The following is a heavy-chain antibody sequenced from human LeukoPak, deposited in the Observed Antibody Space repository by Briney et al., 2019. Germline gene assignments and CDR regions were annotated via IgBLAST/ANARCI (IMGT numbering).Heavy chain of an antibody. CDR1: GGSISSYY. J-gene: IGHJ5*02. D-gene: IGHD1-26*01. Sequence: PSETLSLTCTGSGGSISSYYWSWIRQPPGKGLEWIGYIYYSGSTNYNPSLKSRVTISVDTSKNQFSLRLNSVTAADTAVYYCARSRAFNSGAFDPWGQGSLVTVSS. CDR2: IYYSGST. CDR3: ARSRAFNSGAFDP. V-gene: IGHV4-59*01.